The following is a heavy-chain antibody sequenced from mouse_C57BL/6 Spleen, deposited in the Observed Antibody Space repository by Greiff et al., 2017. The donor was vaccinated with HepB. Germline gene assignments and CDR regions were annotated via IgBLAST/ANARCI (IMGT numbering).Heavy chain of an antibody. CDR1: GFSLTSYG. Sequence: QVQLQQSGPGLVAPSQSLSITCTVSGFSLTSYGVHWVRQPPGKGLEWLVVIWSDGSTTYNSALKSRLSISKDNSKSQVFLKMNSLQTDDTAMYYCARSDGYYGYYYAMDYWGQGTSVTVSS. J-gene: IGHJ4*01. V-gene: IGHV2-6*03. CDR3: ARSDGYYGYYYAMDY. CDR2: IWSDGST. D-gene: IGHD2-3*01.